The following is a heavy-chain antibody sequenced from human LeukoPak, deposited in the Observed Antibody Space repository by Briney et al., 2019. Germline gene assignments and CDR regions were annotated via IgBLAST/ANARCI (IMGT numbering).Heavy chain of an antibody. J-gene: IGHJ3*02. CDR2: IWYDGSNK. V-gene: IGHV3-33*01. Sequence: GGSLRLSCAASGFTFSSYGMHWVRQAPGKGLEWVAVIWYDGSNKYYADSVKGRFTISRDNSKNTLYLQMNSLRAEDAAVYYCARLRIVGNQPLPFDIWGQGTMVTVSS. D-gene: IGHD1-26*01. CDR1: GFTFSSYG. CDR3: ARLRIVGNQPLPFDI.